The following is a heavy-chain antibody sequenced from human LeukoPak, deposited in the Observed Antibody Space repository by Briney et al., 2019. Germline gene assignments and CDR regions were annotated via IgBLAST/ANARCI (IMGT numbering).Heavy chain of an antibody. D-gene: IGHD2-8*02. Sequence: PGRSLRLSCAASGFTFSSYGMHWVRQAPSKGLEWVAVIWYDGSNKYYADSVKGRFTISRDNSKNTLYLQMNSLRAEDTAVYYCARDYGGVYYYYGMDVWGQGTTVTVSS. J-gene: IGHJ6*02. CDR2: IWYDGSNK. CDR1: GFTFSSYG. V-gene: IGHV3-33*01. CDR3: ARDYGGVYYYYGMDV.